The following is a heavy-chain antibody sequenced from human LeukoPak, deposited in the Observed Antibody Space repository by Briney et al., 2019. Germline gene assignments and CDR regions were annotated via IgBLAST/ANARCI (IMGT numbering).Heavy chain of an antibody. Sequence: SETLSLTCTVSGGSISNNYWSWFRQPPGKGLEWIGYIYYSGSTNYNPSLKSRVTVSVDTSKSQFSLKLSSVTAADTAVYYCASHKGFWGQGTLVTVSS. CDR2: IYYSGST. J-gene: IGHJ4*02. V-gene: IGHV4-59*01. CDR1: GGSISNNY. CDR3: ASHKGF.